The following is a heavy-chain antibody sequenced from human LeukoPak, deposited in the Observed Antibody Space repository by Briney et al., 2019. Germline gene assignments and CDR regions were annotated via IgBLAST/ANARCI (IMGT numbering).Heavy chain of an antibody. J-gene: IGHJ4*02. CDR1: GFTFSSYA. CDR3: ANDFDY. CDR2: ISGSGDST. V-gene: IGHV3-23*01. Sequence: GGPLRLSCAASGFTFSSYAISWVRQAPGKGLEWVSLISGSGDSTYYADSVKGRFTISRDNSKNTLYLQMNSLRAEDTALYYCANDFDYWGQGTLVTVSS.